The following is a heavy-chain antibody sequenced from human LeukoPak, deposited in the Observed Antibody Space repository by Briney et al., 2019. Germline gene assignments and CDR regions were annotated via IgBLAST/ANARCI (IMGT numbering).Heavy chain of an antibody. J-gene: IGHJ4*02. CDR1: GFTVSSNY. CDR2: IYSSGST. Sequence: PGGSLRLSCAASGFTVSSNYMSWVRQAPGKGLEWVSVIYSSGSTYYADSVKGRFTISRDNSKNTLYLQMNGLRAEDTAVYYCARSPYGPYYFDYWGQGTLVTVSS. V-gene: IGHV3-66*01. D-gene: IGHD4-17*01. CDR3: ARSPYGPYYFDY.